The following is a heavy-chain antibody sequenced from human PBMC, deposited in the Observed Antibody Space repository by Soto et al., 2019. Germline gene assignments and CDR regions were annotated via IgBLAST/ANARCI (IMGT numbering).Heavy chain of an antibody. CDR1: GVSIHNSHSF. CDR2: VYYSGGA. CDR3: GRVVEGATRHTDFDS. V-gene: IGHV4-39*01. D-gene: IGHD2-21*01. Sequence: SETLSLTCAVSGVSIHNSHSFWGWIRQPPGKGLEFIANVYYSGGAHYNPSFKSRVTISVDTATNQVSLRMSSVTAADTAVYFCGRVVEGATRHTDFDSWGQGTLVTVS. J-gene: IGHJ5*01.